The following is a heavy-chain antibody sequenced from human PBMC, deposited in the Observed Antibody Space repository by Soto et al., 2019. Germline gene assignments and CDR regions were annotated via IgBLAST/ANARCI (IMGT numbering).Heavy chain of an antibody. CDR3: ARHRYSYGVYYFDY. Sequence: SETLSLTCIVSGGSISNYYWSWIRQPPGKGLEWIGYIYYSGSTNYNPSLTSRVTISVDTSKNQFSLKQSSVTAADTAVYYCARHRYSYGVYYFDYWGQGTLVTVSS. V-gene: IGHV4-59*08. J-gene: IGHJ4*02. D-gene: IGHD5-18*01. CDR2: IYYSGST. CDR1: GGSISNYY.